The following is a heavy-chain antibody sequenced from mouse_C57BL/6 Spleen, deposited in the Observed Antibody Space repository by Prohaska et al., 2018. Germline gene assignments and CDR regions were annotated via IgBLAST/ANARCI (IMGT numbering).Heavy chain of an antibody. CDR3: ARGGVANYYFDY. D-gene: IGHD1-1*01. J-gene: IGHJ2*01. V-gene: IGHV2-2*01. CDR2: IWSGRST. Sequence: AKGLARLRVIWSGRSTDYNAAFISRLSISKDNSKSQVFFKMSSLQADDSAIYYCARGGVANYYFDYWGQGTTLTVSS.